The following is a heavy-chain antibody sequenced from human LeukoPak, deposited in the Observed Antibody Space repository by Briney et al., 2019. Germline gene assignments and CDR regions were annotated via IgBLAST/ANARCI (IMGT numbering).Heavy chain of an antibody. CDR3: ARKLNWGLGAFDI. CDR1: GGSITTRSYY. Sequence: SETLSLACNVSGGSITTRSYYWGWIRQSPGAGLEWIGTTYYSGGTFYNPSLRSRVTISLDTSENHFSLKVNSLPAADTAMYYCARKLNWGLGAFDIWSQGALVTVSS. J-gene: IGHJ3*02. V-gene: IGHV4-39*07. CDR2: TYYSGGT. D-gene: IGHD7-27*01.